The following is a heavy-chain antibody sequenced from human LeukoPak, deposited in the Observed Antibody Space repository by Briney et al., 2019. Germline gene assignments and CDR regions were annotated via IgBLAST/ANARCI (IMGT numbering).Heavy chain of an antibody. CDR3: ARGGVVMTTVVTD. CDR1: GFTFSSYS. J-gene: IGHJ4*02. Sequence: GGSLRLSCAASGFTFSSYSMNWVRQAPGKGLEWVSYISSSSSTIYYADSVKGRFTISRDNAKNSLYLQMNSLRAEDTAVYYCARGGVVMTTVVTDWGQGTLVTVSS. D-gene: IGHD4-23*01. CDR2: ISSSSSTI. V-gene: IGHV3-48*04.